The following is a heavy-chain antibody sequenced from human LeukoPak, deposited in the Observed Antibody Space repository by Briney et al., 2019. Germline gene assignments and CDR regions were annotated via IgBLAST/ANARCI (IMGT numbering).Heavy chain of an antibody. CDR1: GGSFSGYY. J-gene: IGHJ4*02. Sequence: PSETLSLTCAVYGGSFSGYYWSWIRQPPGKGLEWIGEINHSGSTNYNPSLKSRVTISVDTSKNQFSLKLSSVTAADTAVYYCAREYYYDSSGYASFGYWGQGTLVTVSS. CDR3: AREYYYDSSGYASFGY. D-gene: IGHD3-22*01. CDR2: INHSGST. V-gene: IGHV4-34*01.